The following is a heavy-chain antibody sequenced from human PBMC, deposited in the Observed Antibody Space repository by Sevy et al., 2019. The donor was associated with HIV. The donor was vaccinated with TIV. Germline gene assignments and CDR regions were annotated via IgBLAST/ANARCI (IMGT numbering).Heavy chain of an antibody. V-gene: IGHV3-30*18. CDR2: ISIDGSNK. CDR1: GFTFKYHG. Sequence: GGSLRLSCAASGFTFKYHGMHWVRQAPGKGLEWLSLISIDGSNKYYADSVKGRFTISRDNAKNTMSVQMNSQRPEDTATYYCAKDGGHIDIDYWGQGILVTVSS. D-gene: IGHD2-15*01. J-gene: IGHJ4*02. CDR3: AKDGGHIDIDY.